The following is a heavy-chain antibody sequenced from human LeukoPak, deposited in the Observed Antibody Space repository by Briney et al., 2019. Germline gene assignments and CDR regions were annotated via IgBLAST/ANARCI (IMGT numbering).Heavy chain of an antibody. V-gene: IGHV4-4*07. CDR1: GGSISSYY. CDR2: IHTSGST. J-gene: IGHJ4*02. CDR3: AIEGYYDSSGYYPVPDY. D-gene: IGHD3-22*01. Sequence: SETLSLTCTVSGGSISSYYWSWIRQPAGKGLEWIGRIHTSGSTNYNPSLKSRVTMSVDTSKNQFSLKLSSVTAADTAVYYCAIEGYYDSSGYYPVPDYWGQGTLVTVSS.